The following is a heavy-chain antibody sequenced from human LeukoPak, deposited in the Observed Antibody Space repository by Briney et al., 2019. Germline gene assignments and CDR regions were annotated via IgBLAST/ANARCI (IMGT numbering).Heavy chain of an antibody. J-gene: IGHJ4*02. Sequence: GGPLRLSCAASGFTFSDHYMSWLRLSPGKGLEWLSYITSSGTTTDYADSVKGRFTISRDNAKNSMYLQMNSLRPEDTAVYYCARDPDEGDPEWGQGTLVTVSS. V-gene: IGHV3-11*01. D-gene: IGHD2-21*02. CDR2: ITSSGTTT. CDR3: ARDPDEGDPE. CDR1: GFTFSDHY.